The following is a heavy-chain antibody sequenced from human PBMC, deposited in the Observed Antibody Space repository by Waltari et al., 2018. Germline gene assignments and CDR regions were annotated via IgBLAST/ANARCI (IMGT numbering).Heavy chain of an antibody. CDR3: ARHDRSSSGWYRFDY. D-gene: IGHD6-19*01. J-gene: IGHJ4*02. V-gene: IGHV4-39*01. CDR2: IYYSGST. CDR1: GGSISSRSYY. Sequence: QLQLQESGPGLVKPSETLSLTCTVSGGSISSRSYYWGWLRQPPGKGLEWIGSIYYSGSTYYNPSLKSRVTISVDTSKNQFSLKLSSVTAADTAVYYCARHDRSSSGWYRFDYWGQGTLVTVSS.